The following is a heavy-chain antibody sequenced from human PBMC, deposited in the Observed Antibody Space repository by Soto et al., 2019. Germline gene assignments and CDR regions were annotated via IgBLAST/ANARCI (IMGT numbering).Heavy chain of an antibody. CDR2: IIPIFGTA. Sequence: QVQLVQSGAEVKKPGSSVKVSCKASGRTFSSYAISWVRQAPGQGLEWMGGIIPIFGTANYAQKFQGRVTLTADQSTRTAYMGLSSVRSKDTAVYYCARSSAPYNLNEDGMDVWGQGTTVTVPS. V-gene: IGHV1-69*01. CDR1: GRTFSSYA. CDR3: ARSSAPYNLNEDGMDV. J-gene: IGHJ6*02. D-gene: IGHD1-20*01.